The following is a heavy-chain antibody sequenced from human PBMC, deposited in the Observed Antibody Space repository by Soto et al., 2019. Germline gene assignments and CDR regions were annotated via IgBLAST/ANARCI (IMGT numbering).Heavy chain of an antibody. D-gene: IGHD3-3*01. CDR2: IYPGDSDT. J-gene: IGHJ4*02. Sequence: GESLKISCKGSGYSFTSYWIGWVRQMPGKGLEWMGIIYPGDSDTRYSPSFQGQVTISADKSISTAYLQWSSLKASDTAMYYCARSFRDDFWSGYYSGHFDYWGQGTLVTVS. CDR3: ARSFRDDFWSGYYSGHFDY. CDR1: GYSFTSYW. V-gene: IGHV5-51*01.